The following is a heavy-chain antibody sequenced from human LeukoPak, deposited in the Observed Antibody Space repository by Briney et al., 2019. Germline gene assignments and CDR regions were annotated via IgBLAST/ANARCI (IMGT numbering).Heavy chain of an antibody. J-gene: IGHJ4*02. CDR1: GFTFSSYA. Sequence: GGSLRLSSAASGFTFSSYAMSWVRQAPGKGLEWVSAISGSGGSTYYADSVKGRFTISRDNSKNTLYLQMNSLRAEDTAVYYCAKDRGYCSGGSCYFDFWGQGTLVTVSS. D-gene: IGHD2-15*01. CDR2: ISGSGGST. CDR3: AKDRGYCSGGSCYFDF. V-gene: IGHV3-23*01.